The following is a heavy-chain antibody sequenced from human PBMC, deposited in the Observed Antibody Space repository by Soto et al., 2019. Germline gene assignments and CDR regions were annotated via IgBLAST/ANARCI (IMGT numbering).Heavy chain of an antibody. CDR1: GFTFSSYS. Sequence: GGSLRLSCAASGFTFSSYSMNWVRQAPGKGLGWVSSISSSSSYIYYADSVKGRFTISRDNAKNSLYLQMNSLRAEDTAVYYCARVHDYSNYVSFYYYYYGMDVWGQGTTVTVSS. CDR3: ARVHDYSNYVSFYYYYYGMDV. D-gene: IGHD4-4*01. V-gene: IGHV3-21*01. CDR2: ISSSSSYI. J-gene: IGHJ6*02.